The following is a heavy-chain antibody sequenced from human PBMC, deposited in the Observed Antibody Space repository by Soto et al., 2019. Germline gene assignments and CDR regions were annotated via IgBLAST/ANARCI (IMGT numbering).Heavy chain of an antibody. D-gene: IGHD4-17*01. CDR2: IYYSGST. CDR3: ATSYGDYDLFFDY. V-gene: IGHV4-59*08. Sequence: SETLSLTCTFSGGSISSYYWSLIRQPPGKGLEWIGYIYYSGSTNYNPSLKSRVTISVDTSKNQFSLKLSSVTAADTAVYYCATSYGDYDLFFDYWGQGTLVTVSS. J-gene: IGHJ4*02. CDR1: GGSISSYY.